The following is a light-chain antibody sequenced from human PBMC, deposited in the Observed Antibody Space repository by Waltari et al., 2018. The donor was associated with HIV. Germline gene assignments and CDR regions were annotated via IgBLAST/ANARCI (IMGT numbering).Light chain of an antibody. CDR2: WAS. Sequence: DIVMTQSPDSLAVSLGERAPIDCTSSQSVFYTSNNKSYLSWYQLKPGQPPKLLVSWASTREAGVPDRFSGGGSGAYFTLTISSLQPEDVAVYFCQQYYSTPRTFGQGTKVEI. CDR3: QQYYSTPRT. J-gene: IGKJ1*01. V-gene: IGKV4-1*01. CDR1: QSVFYTSNNKSY.